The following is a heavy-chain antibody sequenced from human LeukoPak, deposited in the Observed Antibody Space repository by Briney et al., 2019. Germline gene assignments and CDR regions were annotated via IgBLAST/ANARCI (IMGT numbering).Heavy chain of an antibody. CDR1: GFTISNFA. CDR2: ISGDGDTT. CDR3: AREVPEFDY. Sequence: GGSLRLSCAASGFTISNFAMTWVRQAPGKGLEWVSVISGDGDTTYYADSLKGRFTISRANSKNTLYLQIKSLRADDTAVYYCAREVPEFDYWGQGTLVTVSA. J-gene: IGHJ4*02. V-gene: IGHV3-23*01. D-gene: IGHD4/OR15-4a*01.